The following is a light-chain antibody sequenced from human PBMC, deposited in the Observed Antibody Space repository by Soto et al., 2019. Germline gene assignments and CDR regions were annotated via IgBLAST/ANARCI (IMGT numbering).Light chain of an antibody. V-gene: IGLV6-57*04. Sequence: NFMLTQPHSVSESPGKTVTISCTRSSGSIASNYVQWYQQRPGSAPTTVISENFQRPSGVPDRFSGSIDSSSNSASLIISGLKTEDEADYYCQSYDSNGRGIFGGGTKLTVL. CDR2: ENF. CDR3: QSYDSNGRGI. CDR1: SGSIASNY. J-gene: IGLJ2*01.